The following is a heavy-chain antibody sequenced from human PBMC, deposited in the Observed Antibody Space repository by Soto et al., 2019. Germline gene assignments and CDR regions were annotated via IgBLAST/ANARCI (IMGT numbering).Heavy chain of an antibody. CDR1: GFFFSSDT. D-gene: IGHD6-19*01. CDR3: AKARDQQWVRLPFDY. Sequence: EVQLLESGGGLVQPGGSLRLSCVGSGFFFSSDTMTWVRQAPGEGLEWVSSFSATSENTYYADSVRGRFTISRDNSKNTLFLQMNSLTAEDTAMYYCAKARDQQWVRLPFDYWGQGILVIVSS. CDR2: FSATSENT. V-gene: IGHV3-23*01. J-gene: IGHJ4*02.